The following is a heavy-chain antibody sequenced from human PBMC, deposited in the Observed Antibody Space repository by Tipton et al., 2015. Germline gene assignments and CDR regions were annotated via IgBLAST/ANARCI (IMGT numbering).Heavy chain of an antibody. V-gene: IGHV2-70*01. J-gene: IGHJ4*02. CDR3: ARIRRFGGYYPDF. Sequence: LVKPTETLTLTCTFSGFSLNTVGMCVSWIRQPPGKALEWLAFIAWNDEEFYNTSLKTRLTISKDTSTNQVVLRMTHMDPVDTGTYYCARIRRFGGYYPDFWGQGALVTVSS. D-gene: IGHD3-3*01. CDR1: GFSLNTVGMC. CDR2: IAWNDEE.